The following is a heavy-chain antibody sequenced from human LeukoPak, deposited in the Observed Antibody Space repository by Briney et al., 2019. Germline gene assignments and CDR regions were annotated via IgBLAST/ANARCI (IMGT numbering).Heavy chain of an antibody. CDR3: ARVPLSGWLS. Sequence: SETLSLTCAVYGGSFSGYYWSWIRQPPGKGLEWIGEINHSGSTNYNPSLKSRVTISVDTSKNQFSLKLSSVTAADTAVYYCARVPLSGWLSWGQGTLVTVSS. V-gene: IGHV4-34*01. J-gene: IGHJ4*02. CDR1: GGSFSGYY. D-gene: IGHD6-19*01. CDR2: INHSGST.